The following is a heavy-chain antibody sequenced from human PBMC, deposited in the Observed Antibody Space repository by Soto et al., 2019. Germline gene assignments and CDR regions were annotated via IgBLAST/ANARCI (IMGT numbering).Heavy chain of an antibody. D-gene: IGHD3-16*01. V-gene: IGHV3-9*01. J-gene: IGHJ3*01. CDR2: ITWNSGSI. CDR3: LSAISYTGTCYTGGVALDG. Sequence: EVQVVESGGGLVLPGRSLRLSCTASGFTLGDHGMHCVRQFPGKGLEWVSGITWNSGSIGYGHSVDGRFITSRDNAKNGLYFQMNSLTSDDTSLYYFLSAISYTGTCYTGGVALDGWGQGTMVTVSS. CDR1: GFTLGDHG.